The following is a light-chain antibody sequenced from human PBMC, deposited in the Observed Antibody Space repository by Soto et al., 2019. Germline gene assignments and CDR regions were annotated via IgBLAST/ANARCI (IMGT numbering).Light chain of an antibody. CDR2: AAS. CDR1: QSISSY. CDR3: QQSYSTPYT. J-gene: IGKJ2*01. V-gene: IGKV1-39*01. Sequence: DIQMTPSPSTLSASVVDRVTITCRASQSISSYLNWYQQTPGKAPKLLIYAASSLQSGVPSRFSGSGSGTDFTLTISSLQPEDFATYYCQQSYSTPYTFGQGTKVDIK.